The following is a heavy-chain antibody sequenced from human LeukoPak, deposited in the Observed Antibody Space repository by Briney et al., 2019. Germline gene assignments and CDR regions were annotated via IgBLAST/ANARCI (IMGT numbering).Heavy chain of an antibody. V-gene: IGHV3-53*01. CDR2: FYSGGST. D-gene: IGHD2-15*01. J-gene: IGHJ3*02. CDR1: GFTVSNNY. Sequence: GGSLRLSCAASGFTVSNNYMGWVRQAPGKGLEWVSVFYSGGSTYYADSVKGRFTSSRDNAKNTLYLQMNSLRAEDTAVYYCAREGVGYPDAFDIWGQGTMVTVSS. CDR3: AREGVGYPDAFDI.